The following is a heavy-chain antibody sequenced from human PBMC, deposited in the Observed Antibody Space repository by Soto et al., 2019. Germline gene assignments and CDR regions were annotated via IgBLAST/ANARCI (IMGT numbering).Heavy chain of an antibody. V-gene: IGHV3-11*01. CDR2: ISSSGSTI. CDR1: GFTVCDYY. Sequence: HGGSPRLCCAASGFTVCDYYMSWIRQDPGKGLEWVSYISSSGSTIYYADSVKGRFTISRDNAKNSLYLQMNSLRAEDTAVYYCARSHLYYDSSGYPDYWGQGTLVTVSS. J-gene: IGHJ4*02. CDR3: ARSHLYYDSSGYPDY. D-gene: IGHD3-22*01.